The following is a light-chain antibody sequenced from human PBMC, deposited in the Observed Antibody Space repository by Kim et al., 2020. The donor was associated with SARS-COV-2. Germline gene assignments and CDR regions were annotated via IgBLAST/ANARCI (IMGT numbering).Light chain of an antibody. CDR3: QTWGTGILV. CDR2: LNSDGSH. CDR1: SGNRSSA. J-gene: IGLJ2*01. Sequence: ASVKRTCTRSSGNRSSAIAWHQQRPGRGLRYLMKLNSDGSHSKGDGIPDRFSGTSSGAERYLTISGLRSEDEADYYCQTWGTGILVFGGGTQLTVL. V-gene: IGLV4-69*01.